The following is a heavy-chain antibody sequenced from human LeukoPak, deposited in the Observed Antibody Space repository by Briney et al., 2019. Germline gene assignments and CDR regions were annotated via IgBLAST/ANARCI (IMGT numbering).Heavy chain of an antibody. D-gene: IGHD3-10*01. CDR1: GFTLSSYS. CDR2: ISSSSSYI. CDR3: ARAGGSGSYYRKIYYYYGMDV. V-gene: IGHV3-21*01. J-gene: IGHJ6*04. Sequence: GGSLRLSCAASGFTLSSYSMNWVRQAPGKGLEWVSSISSSSSYIYYADSVKGRFTISRDNAKNSLYLQMNSLRDEDTAVYYCARAGGSGSYYRKIYYYYGMDVWGKGTTVTVSS.